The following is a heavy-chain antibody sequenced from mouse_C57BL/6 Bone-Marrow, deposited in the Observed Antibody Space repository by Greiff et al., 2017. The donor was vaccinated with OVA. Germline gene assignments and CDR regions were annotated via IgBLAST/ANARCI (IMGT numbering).Heavy chain of an antibody. CDR2: FHPYNDDT. Sequence: VQLKESGAELVKPGASVKMSCKASGYTFTTYPIEWMKQNHGKSLEWIGNFHPYNDDTKYNEKFKGKATLTVEKSSSTVYLELSGLTSDVSVVYCGARGGTYFDYWGQGTTLTVSS. CDR3: ARGGTYFDY. J-gene: IGHJ2*01. D-gene: IGHD3-3*01. CDR1: GYTFTTYP. V-gene: IGHV1-47*01.